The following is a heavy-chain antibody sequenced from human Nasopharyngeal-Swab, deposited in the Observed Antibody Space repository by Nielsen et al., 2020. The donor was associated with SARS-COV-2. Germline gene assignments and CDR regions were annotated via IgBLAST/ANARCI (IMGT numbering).Heavy chain of an antibody. CDR2: IWYDGSNK. V-gene: IGHV3-33*01. CDR1: GFTFSSYG. J-gene: IGHJ4*02. D-gene: IGHD6-19*01. CDR3: ARSGQWLVQDY. Sequence: GESLKISCAASGFTFSSYGMHGVRQAPGKGLEWVAVIWYDGSNKYYADSVKGRFTISRDNSKNTLYLQMNSLRAEDTAVYYCARSGQWLVQDYWGQGTLVTFSS.